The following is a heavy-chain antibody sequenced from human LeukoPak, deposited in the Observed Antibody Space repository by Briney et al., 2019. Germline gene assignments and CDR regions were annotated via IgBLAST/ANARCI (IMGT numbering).Heavy chain of an antibody. CDR2: IYTSGST. V-gene: IGHV4-4*07. CDR3: ASLKYSSSWDYYYYYMDV. CDR1: GGSISSYY. D-gene: IGHD6-13*01. J-gene: IGHJ6*03. Sequence: PSETLSLTCTVSGGSISSYYWSWIRQPAGKGLEWIGRIYTSGSTNYNPSLKSRVTISVDKSKNQFSLKPSSVTAADTAVYYCASLKYSSSWDYYYYYMDVWGKGTTVTVSS.